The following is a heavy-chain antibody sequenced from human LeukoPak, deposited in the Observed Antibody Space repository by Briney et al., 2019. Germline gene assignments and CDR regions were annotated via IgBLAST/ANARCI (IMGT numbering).Heavy chain of an antibody. CDR1: GYTFTSYY. J-gene: IGHJ3*02. D-gene: IGHD3-22*01. CDR3: ARDLQMNYYDSSGYYYHDACDI. Sequence: ASVKVSCKASGYTFTSYYMHWVRQAPGQGLEWMGIINPSGGSTSYAQKFQGRVTMTRDTPTSTVYMELSSLRSEDTAVYYCARDLQMNYYDSSGYYYHDACDIWGQGTMVTVSS. V-gene: IGHV1-46*01. CDR2: INPSGGST.